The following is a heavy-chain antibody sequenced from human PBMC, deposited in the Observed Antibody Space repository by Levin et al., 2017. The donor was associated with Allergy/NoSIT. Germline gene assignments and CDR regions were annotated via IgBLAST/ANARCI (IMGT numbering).Heavy chain of an antibody. D-gene: IGHD4-17*01. J-gene: IGHJ4*02. Sequence: SQTLSLTCTVSGGSISRSSYYWGWIRQPPGKGLEWIGSINHSGSTYYNPSLKTRVTISVDTSVDTSKNQFSLKLSSVTAADTAVYYCARMGPTVTTRVYFDYWGQRTLVTVSS. CDR1: GGSISRSSYY. CDR2: INHSGST. V-gene: IGHV4-39*01. CDR3: ARMGPTVTTRVYFDY.